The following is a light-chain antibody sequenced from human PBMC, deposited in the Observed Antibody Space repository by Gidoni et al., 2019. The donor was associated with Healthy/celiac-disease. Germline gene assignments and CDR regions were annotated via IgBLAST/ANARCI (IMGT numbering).Light chain of an antibody. CDR1: QSISSY. CDR3: QQSYSTPYT. J-gene: IGKJ2*01. Sequence: IHITQSPSSLSASVGDRVTITSRASQSISSYLNWYQQKPGKAPKLLIYAASSLTSGVPSRFSGSGSGTDFTLTISSLQPEDFATYYCQQSYSTPYTFGQGTKLEIK. CDR2: AAS. V-gene: IGKV1-39*01.